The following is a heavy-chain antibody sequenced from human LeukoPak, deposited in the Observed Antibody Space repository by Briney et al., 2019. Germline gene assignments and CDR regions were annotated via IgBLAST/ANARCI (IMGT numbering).Heavy chain of an antibody. J-gene: IGHJ4*02. V-gene: IGHV3-49*04. Sequence: PGRSLRLSCTASGFTFGDYAINWVRQAPGKGLEGGGLIRSKAYGGTTEYAASVKGRFTISRDDPRSIAYLQMNSLKTEDTAVYYCTRVLDRSYYCSLVPDYWGQGTLVTVSS. CDR2: IRSKAYGGTT. CDR3: TRVLDRSYYCSLVPDY. D-gene: IGHD1-26*01. CDR1: GFTFGDYA.